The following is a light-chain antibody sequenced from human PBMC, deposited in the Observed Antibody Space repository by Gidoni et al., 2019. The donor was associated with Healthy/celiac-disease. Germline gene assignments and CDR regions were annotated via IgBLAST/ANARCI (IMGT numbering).Light chain of an antibody. Sequence: DIQITQSPSTLSASVGDRVTITCRASQSISSWFAWYQQKPGKAPKLLIYKASSLESGVPSRFSGSGSGTEFTLTISSLQPDDFATYYCQQYNSYSTFGQGTKVEIK. CDR3: QQYNSYST. J-gene: IGKJ1*01. CDR1: QSISSW. V-gene: IGKV1-5*03. CDR2: KAS.